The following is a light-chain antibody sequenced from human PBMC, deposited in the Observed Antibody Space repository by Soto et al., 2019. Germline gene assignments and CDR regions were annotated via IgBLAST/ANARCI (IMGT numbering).Light chain of an antibody. CDR2: GAS. CDR3: QQRDIWPWT. J-gene: IGKJ1*01. CDR1: QSVSSNY. Sequence: IVLTQSPLTMSLFLGERGTLSCRASQSVSSNYLAWYQQKPGQAPRLLLYGASKRATGIPARFSGSGSGTDFTLTISSLEPEDFAVYYCQQRDIWPWTFGQGSNADIK. V-gene: IGKV3D-20*02.